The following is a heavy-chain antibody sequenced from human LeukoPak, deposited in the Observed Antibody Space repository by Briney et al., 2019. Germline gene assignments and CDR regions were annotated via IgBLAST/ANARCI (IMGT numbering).Heavy chain of an antibody. CDR2: IYYSGNT. Sequence: PSETLSLTCTVSGGSISSSSYYWGCIRQPPGTGLEWIGSIYYSGNTYYNPSLKSRVTISVDTSKNQFSLKLSSVTAADTAVYYCARPAGRRVRGVTINGPNWFDPWGQGTLVTVSS. CDR3: ARPAGRRVRGVTINGPNWFDP. CDR1: GGSISSSSYY. V-gene: IGHV4-39*07. J-gene: IGHJ5*02. D-gene: IGHD3-10*01.